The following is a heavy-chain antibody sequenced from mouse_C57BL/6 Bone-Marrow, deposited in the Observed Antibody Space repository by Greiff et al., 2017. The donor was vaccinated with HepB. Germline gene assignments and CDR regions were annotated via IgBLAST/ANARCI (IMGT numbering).Heavy chain of an antibody. D-gene: IGHD1-1*01. V-gene: IGHV1-76*01. CDR2: IYPGSGNT. CDR1: GYTFTDYY. J-gene: IGHJ2*01. CDR3: AVFITTVVAPFDY. Sequence: QVQLQQSGAELVRPGASVKLSCKASGYTFTDYYINWVKQRPGQGLEWIARIYPGSGNTYYNEKFKGKATLTAEKSSSTAYMQLSSLTSEDSAVYFCAVFITTVVAPFDYWGQGTTLTVSS.